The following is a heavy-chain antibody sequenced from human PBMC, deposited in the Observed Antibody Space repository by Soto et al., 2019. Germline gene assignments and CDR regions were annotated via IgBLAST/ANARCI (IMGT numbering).Heavy chain of an antibody. V-gene: IGHV5-51*01. CDR1: GYSFTSYW. D-gene: IGHD2-2*01. CDR2: IYPGDSDT. J-gene: IGHJ6*02. Sequence: RGESLKISCKGSGYSFTSYWIGWVRRMPGKGLEWMGIIYPGDSDTRYSPSFQGQVTISADKSISTAYLQWSSLKASDTAMYYCAGTAGGCSSTSCYGMDVWGQGTTVTV. CDR3: AGTAGGCSSTSCYGMDV.